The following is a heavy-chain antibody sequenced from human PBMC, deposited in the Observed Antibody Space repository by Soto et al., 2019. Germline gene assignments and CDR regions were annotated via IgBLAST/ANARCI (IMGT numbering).Heavy chain of an antibody. Sequence: EVQLVESGGGLVQPGGSLRLSCAVSGFTVSSYRMHWVRQAPGKGLVWVSRIKSDGSSTSYADSVKGRFTISRDNAKNTVYLQMISLRAEDTAVYYCARGMHYYFWSAGRLLGMDVWGQGTTGTVS. CDR3: ARGMHYYFWSAGRLLGMDV. J-gene: IGHJ6*01. D-gene: IGHD3-3*01. CDR1: GFTVSSYR. CDR2: IKSDGSST. V-gene: IGHV3-74*01.